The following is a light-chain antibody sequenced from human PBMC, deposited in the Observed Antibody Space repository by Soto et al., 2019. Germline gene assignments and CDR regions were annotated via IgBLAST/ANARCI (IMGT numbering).Light chain of an antibody. Sequence: DIQMTQSPSSLSASVGDRVTISCRASQSISNYLNWYQQKPGTAPKLLIYPASSLQSGVPSXXSGSGPRTDFTLTISSLQIEDFATYFCQQSDSTPQTFGQGTKVEIK. J-gene: IGKJ1*01. CDR3: QQSDSTPQT. CDR2: PAS. V-gene: IGKV1-39*01. CDR1: QSISNY.